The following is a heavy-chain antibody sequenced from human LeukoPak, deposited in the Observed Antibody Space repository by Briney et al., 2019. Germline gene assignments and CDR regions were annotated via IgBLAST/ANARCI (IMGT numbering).Heavy chain of an antibody. CDR3: ARIRAYSSSWAMDY. V-gene: IGHV3-48*02. J-gene: IGHJ4*02. Sequence: PGGSLRLSCAASGFTFSGYAMNWVRQAPEKGLEWVSYIGSSGSTIYYADSVKGRFTISRDNAKNSLYLQMNSLRDEDTAVYYCARIRAYSSSWAMDYWGQGTLVTVSS. CDR2: IGSSGSTI. D-gene: IGHD6-13*01. CDR1: GFTFSGYA.